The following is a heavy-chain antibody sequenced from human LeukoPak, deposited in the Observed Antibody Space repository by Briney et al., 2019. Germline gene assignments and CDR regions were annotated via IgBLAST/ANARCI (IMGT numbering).Heavy chain of an antibody. CDR1: GFTFSSYA. J-gene: IGHJ4*02. CDR2: ISYDGGNK. V-gene: IGHV3-30*01. Sequence: PGRSLRLSCAASGFTFSSYAMHWVRQAPGKGLEWVAVISYDGGNKYYADSVKGRFTISRDNSKNTLYLQMNSLRAEDTAVYYCAREAPYSSSLKGGFDYWGQGTLVTVSS. D-gene: IGHD6-13*01. CDR3: AREAPYSSSLKGGFDY.